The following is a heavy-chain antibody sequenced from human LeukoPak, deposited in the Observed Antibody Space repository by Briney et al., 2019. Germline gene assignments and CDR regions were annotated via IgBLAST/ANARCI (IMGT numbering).Heavy chain of an antibody. Sequence: GGSLRLSCAASGFTFSSYGMHWVRQAPGKGLEWVAVISYDGSNKYYADSVKGRFTISRDNSKNTLYLQMNSLRAEDTAVYYCARDGGSKSRFDYWGQGTLVTVSS. CDR2: ISYDGSNK. CDR1: GFTFSSYG. J-gene: IGHJ4*02. CDR3: ARDGGSKSRFDY. D-gene: IGHD2-15*01. V-gene: IGHV3-30*19.